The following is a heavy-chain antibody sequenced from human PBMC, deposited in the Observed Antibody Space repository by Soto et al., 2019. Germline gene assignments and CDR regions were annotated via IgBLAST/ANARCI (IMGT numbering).Heavy chain of an antibody. Sequence: GGSLRLSCAASGFTFSSYWMSWVRQAPGKGLEWVANIKQDGSEKYYVDSVKGRFTISRDNAKNSLYLQMNSLRAEDTAVYYCARDGDEASWFVYYYYGMDVWSQGTTVTVSS. D-gene: IGHD6-13*01. CDR3: ARDGDEASWFVYYYYGMDV. CDR1: GFTFSSYW. CDR2: IKQDGSEK. J-gene: IGHJ6*02. V-gene: IGHV3-7*03.